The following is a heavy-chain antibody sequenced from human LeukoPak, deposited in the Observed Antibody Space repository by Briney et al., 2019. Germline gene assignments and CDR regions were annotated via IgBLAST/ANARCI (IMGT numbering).Heavy chain of an antibody. Sequence: SETLSLTCADYGGSFSGYYWSWIRQPPGKGLEWIGEINHSGSTNYNPSLKSRVTISVDTSKNQFSLKLSSVTAADTAVYYCARGITGITRYYYYYMDVWGKGTTVTVSS. J-gene: IGHJ6*03. V-gene: IGHV4-34*01. CDR3: ARGITGITRYYYYYMDV. CDR2: INHSGST. CDR1: GGSFSGYY. D-gene: IGHD1-20*01.